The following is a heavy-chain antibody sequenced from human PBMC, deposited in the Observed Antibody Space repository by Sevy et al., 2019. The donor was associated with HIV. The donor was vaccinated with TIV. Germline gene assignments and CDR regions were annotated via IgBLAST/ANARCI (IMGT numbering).Heavy chain of an antibody. J-gene: IGHJ4*02. CDR3: ARQRGVVLVPAAPFDY. CDR2: ITASGPST. Sequence: GGSLRLSCAASGFTFSTYAMSWVRQAPGKGLEWVSAITASGPSTYYADSVKGRFTISRDNAKNSLYLQMNSLRAEDTALYYCARQRGVVLVPAAPFDYWGQGTLVTVSS. CDR1: GFTFSTYA. V-gene: IGHV3-23*01. D-gene: IGHD2-2*01.